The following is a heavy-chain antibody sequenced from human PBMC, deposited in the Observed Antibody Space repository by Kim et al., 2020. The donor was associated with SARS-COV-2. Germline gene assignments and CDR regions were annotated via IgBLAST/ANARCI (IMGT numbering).Heavy chain of an antibody. D-gene: IGHD3-10*01. CDR3: AKSSAFCGFGEGVNAFD. Sequence: GGSLRLSCGASGFTFNNYAMHWVRQAPGKGLEWVAVISYDGSIKYYADSVKGQFTVSRDSSHNTLYLQMRSLRPEDTALYYCAKSSAFCGFGEGVNAFD. CDR2: ISYDGSIK. CDR1: GFTFNNYA. V-gene: IGHV3-30*18. J-gene: IGHJ3*01.